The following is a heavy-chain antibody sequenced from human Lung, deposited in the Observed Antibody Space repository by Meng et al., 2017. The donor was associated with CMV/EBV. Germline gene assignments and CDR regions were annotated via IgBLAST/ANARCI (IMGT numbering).Heavy chain of an antibody. D-gene: IGHD6-19*01. J-gene: IGHJ4*02. CDR2: FYNGGPT. CDR3: ARTSSSGLDC. V-gene: IGHV4-39*07. CDR1: GGSISSTDYH. Sequence: SETLSLXCSVSGGSISSTDYHWGWIRQPPGKGLEWIGSFYNGGPTSYNPSLKSRVTISIDMSENQFSLKLSSATAADTAVYYCARTSSSGLDCWGQGTLVTVSS.